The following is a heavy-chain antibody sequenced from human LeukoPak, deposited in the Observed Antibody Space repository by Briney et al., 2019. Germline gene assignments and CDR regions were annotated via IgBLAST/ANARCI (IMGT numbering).Heavy chain of an antibody. D-gene: IGHD4/OR15-4a*01. Sequence: KPSETLSLTCTVSGGSISSSSYYWGWIRQPPGKGLEWIGSIYYSGSTYYNPSLKSRVTISVDTSKNQFSLKLSSVTAADTAVYYCARATRDYGAIASYAFDIWGQGTMVTVSS. J-gene: IGHJ3*02. CDR3: ARATRDYGAIASYAFDI. CDR2: IYYSGST. V-gene: IGHV4-39*01. CDR1: GGSISSSSYY.